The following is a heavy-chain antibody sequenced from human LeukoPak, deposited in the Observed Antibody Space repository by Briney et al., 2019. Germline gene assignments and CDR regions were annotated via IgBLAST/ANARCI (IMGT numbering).Heavy chain of an antibody. Sequence: SETLSLTCAVYGGSFSGYYWSWIRQPPGKGLEWIGEINHSGSTNYNPSLKSRVTISVDTSKNQLSLKLSSVTAADTAVYYCARDLGRNYGMDVWGQGTTVTVSS. V-gene: IGHV4-34*01. CDR2: INHSGST. J-gene: IGHJ6*02. CDR1: GGSFSGYY. D-gene: IGHD3-16*01. CDR3: ARDLGRNYGMDV.